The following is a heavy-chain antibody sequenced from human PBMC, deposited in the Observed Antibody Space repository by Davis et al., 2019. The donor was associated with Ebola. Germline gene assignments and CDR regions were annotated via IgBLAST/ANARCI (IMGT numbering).Heavy chain of an antibody. D-gene: IGHD6-13*01. J-gene: IGHJ4*02. CDR3: ARGSGYIEDYSFDS. V-gene: IGHV3-48*03. CDR1: GFTFSSYE. CDR2: ISSSGRAT. Sequence: PGGSLRLSCVASGFTFSSYEMNWVRQAPGKGLEWVSYISSSGRATYYADSVKGRFTISRDNAKNSLDLQMNSLRAEDTAAYYCARGSGYIEDYSFDSWGQGILVTVSS.